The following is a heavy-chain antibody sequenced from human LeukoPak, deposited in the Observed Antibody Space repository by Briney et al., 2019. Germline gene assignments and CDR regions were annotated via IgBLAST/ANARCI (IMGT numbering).Heavy chain of an antibody. J-gene: IGHJ4*02. CDR3: ARRRGNRLTRSYFDY. CDR2: INQSGST. V-gene: IGHV4-34*01. Sequence: ASETLSLTCAVYGGSFSGYYWSWIRQPPGKGLEWIGEINQSGSTNYNPSLKSRVTISVDTSKNQFSLKLSSVTAADTAVYYCARRRGNRLTRSYFDYWGQGTLVTVSS. CDR1: GGSFSGYY.